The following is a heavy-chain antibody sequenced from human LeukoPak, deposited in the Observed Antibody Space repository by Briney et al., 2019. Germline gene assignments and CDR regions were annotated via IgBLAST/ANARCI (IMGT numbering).Heavy chain of an antibody. CDR3: ARHSLIGATPFDS. J-gene: IGHJ4*02. D-gene: IGHD3-3*01. CDR1: GYTFISYY. Sequence: ASVKESCKASGYTFISYYIHWVRQAPGQGLEWMGVINPSGGSTAYAQQFQGRVTMTRDTSTSTVYMELSSLRSEDTAVYYCARHSLIGATPFDSWGQGTLVTVSS. V-gene: IGHV1-46*01. CDR2: INPSGGST.